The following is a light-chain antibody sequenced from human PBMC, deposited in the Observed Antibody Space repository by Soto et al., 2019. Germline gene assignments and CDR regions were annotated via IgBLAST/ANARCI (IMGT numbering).Light chain of an antibody. CDR1: QSVSSY. CDR2: EGS. Sequence: DIVLTQSPATLSLSPGQTATLSCRASQSVSSYLAWYQQKAGQAPRLLIYEGSNRATGIPTRFSGSGSGTDFTLTISGLEPEDFAVYYCQQYGSSPGTFGQGTKVDIK. J-gene: IGKJ1*01. CDR3: QQYGSSPGT. V-gene: IGKV3-11*01.